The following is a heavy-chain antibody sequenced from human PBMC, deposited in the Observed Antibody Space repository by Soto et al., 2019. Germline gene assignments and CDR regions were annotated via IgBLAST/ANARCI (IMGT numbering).Heavy chain of an antibody. J-gene: IGHJ5*02. CDR2: IYFTGNT. Sequence: SETLSLTCTASGGSITSSSHFWGWVRQPPGKGLEWIGTIYFTGNTYYTPSLKSRLTMSIDTSKNEFSLRLNSVTAADTAVYYCAGQTFTIAAASYGRSNWFDPWGPGTLVTSPQ. CDR1: GGSITSSSHF. V-gene: IGHV4-39*01. CDR3: AGQTFTIAAASYGRSNWFDP. D-gene: IGHD6-25*01.